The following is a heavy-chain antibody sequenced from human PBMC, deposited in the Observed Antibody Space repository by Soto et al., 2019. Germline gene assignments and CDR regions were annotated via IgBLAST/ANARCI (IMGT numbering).Heavy chain of an antibody. V-gene: IGHV1-8*01. CDR1: GYTFGSYD. CDR2: MSPNSGNV. D-gene: IGHD2-21*01. Sequence: QVQLVQSGAEVKKPGASVKVSCKASGYTFGSYDINWVRQAAGQRLEWMGWMSPNSGNVGCAQKFQGRVTMTRDTSITTAYMELSRLTSEDTAIYYCARGISQGYDYWGQGVLVTVSS. J-gene: IGHJ4*02. CDR3: ARGISQGYDY.